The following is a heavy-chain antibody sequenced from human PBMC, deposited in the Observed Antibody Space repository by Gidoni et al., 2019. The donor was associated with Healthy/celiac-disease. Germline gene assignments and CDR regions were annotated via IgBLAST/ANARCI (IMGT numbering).Heavy chain of an antibody. J-gene: IGHJ6*02. D-gene: IGHD6-6*01. CDR2: IYYSGST. CDR1: GASICSSSYY. V-gene: IGHV4-39*07. CDR3: ARDAIAARQGDYYYYGMDV. Sequence: QLQLQESGPGLVKPSETLSLTCTVSGASICSSSYYWGWIRQPPGKGLEWIGSIYYSGSTYYNPSLKSRVTISVDTSKNQFSLKLSSVTAADTAVYYCARDAIAARQGDYYYYGMDVWGQGTTVTVSS.